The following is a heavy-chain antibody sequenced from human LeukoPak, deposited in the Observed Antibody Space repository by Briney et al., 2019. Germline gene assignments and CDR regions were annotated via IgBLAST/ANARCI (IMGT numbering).Heavy chain of an antibody. CDR2: INHSGST. V-gene: IGHV4-34*01. CDR3: ARGAFDFRPRECDY. D-gene: IGHD3-3*01. Sequence: SETLSLTCAVYGGSFSGYYWSWIRQPPGKGLEWIGEINHSGSTNYNPSLKSRVTISVDTSKNQFSLKLSSVTAADTAVYYCARGAFDFRPRECDYWGQGTLVAVSS. CDR1: GGSFSGYY. J-gene: IGHJ4*02.